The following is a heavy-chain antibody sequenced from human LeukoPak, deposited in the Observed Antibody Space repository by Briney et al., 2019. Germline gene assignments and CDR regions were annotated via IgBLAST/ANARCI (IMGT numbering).Heavy chain of an antibody. CDR1: GGSISSYY. CDR2: IYYSGST. V-gene: IGHV4-59*12. J-gene: IGHJ4*02. CDR3: VTYYFDSSGPKKNY. Sequence: RPSETLSLTCTVSGGSISSYYWSWIRQPPGKGLEWIGYIYYSGSTNYNPSLKSRVTISVDTSKKQFSLKLSSVTAADTAVYYCVTYYFDSSGPKKNYWGQGTLVTVSS. D-gene: IGHD3-22*01.